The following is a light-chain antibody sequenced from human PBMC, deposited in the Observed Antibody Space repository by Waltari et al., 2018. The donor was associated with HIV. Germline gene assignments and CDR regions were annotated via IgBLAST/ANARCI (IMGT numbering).Light chain of an antibody. J-gene: IGKJ5*01. Sequence: EIVMTQSPATLSVSPGERATLSCRTSQSVSSNLAWYQQTPGQAPSLLIYGASTRATGIPARFSCSGSGTEFTLTISSLQSEDFAVYYCQQYNNWITFGQGTRLEIK. CDR3: QQYNNWIT. CDR2: GAS. CDR1: QSVSSN. V-gene: IGKV3-15*01.